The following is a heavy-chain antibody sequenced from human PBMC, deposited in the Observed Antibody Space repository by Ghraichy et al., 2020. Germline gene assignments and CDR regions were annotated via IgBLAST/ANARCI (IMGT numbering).Heavy chain of an antibody. CDR2: ITSSSTYI. CDR1: GFTFSSYS. Sequence: GGSLRLSCAASGFTFSSYSMNWVRQAPGKGLEWVSSITSSSTYIKYADSVKGRFTISRDNAENSLYLQMNSLRAADTAVYYCVPYYYGSGSYYADYWGQGTLVTVSS. CDR3: VPYYYGSGSYYADY. J-gene: IGHJ4*02. V-gene: IGHV3-21*01. D-gene: IGHD3-10*01.